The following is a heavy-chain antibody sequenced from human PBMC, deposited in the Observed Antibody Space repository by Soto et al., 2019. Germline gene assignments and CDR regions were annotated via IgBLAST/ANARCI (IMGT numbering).Heavy chain of an antibody. V-gene: IGHV3-53*01. CDR2: IYSGGST. J-gene: IGHJ4*02. D-gene: IGHD4-17*01. Sequence: GGSLRLSCAASGFTVSRYYMSWVRQAPGKGLGWVSVIYSGGSTYYADSVKGRFTISRDTSKNTLYLQMNTLRAEDTAVYYCARGTTVVTCFDYWGQGTLVTV. CDR1: GFTVSRYY. CDR3: ARGTTVVTCFDY.